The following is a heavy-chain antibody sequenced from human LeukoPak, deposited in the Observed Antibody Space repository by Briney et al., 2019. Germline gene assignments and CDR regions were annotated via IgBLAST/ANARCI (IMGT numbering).Heavy chain of an antibody. V-gene: IGHV4-61*01. CDR2: IYYSGAS. J-gene: IGHJ4*03. D-gene: IGHD1-26*01. CDR3: ARVGESGSYLFY. Sequence: SETLSLTCTVSGGSISSSSFYWSWIRQPPGKGLEWIGYIYYSGASNYNPSLESRLTMSVDTSTNQFSLKLTSVTAADTAVYYCARVGESGSYLFYWGQGTLVTVSS. CDR1: GGSISSSSFY.